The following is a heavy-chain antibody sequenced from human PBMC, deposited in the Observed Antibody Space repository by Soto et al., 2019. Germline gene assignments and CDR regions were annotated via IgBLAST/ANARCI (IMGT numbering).Heavy chain of an antibody. CDR3: ARESDVDTAMASLDV. J-gene: IGHJ6*02. CDR2: ISYDGSNK. D-gene: IGHD5-18*01. V-gene: IGHV3-30-3*01. Sequence: PGGSLRLSCAASGFTFSSYAMHWVRQAPGKGLEWVAVISYDGSNKYYADSVKGRFTISRDNSKNTLYLQMSSLRAEDTAVYYCARESDVDTAMASLDVWGQGTTVTVSS. CDR1: GFTFSSYA.